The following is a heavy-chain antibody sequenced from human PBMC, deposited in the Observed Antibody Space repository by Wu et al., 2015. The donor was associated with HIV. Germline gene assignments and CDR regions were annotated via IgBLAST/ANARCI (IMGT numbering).Heavy chain of an antibody. V-gene: IGHV4-38-2*01. CDR3: ARGSYCSGGTCYPASRWFDP. CDR1: GTSVSSDYY. CDR2: INHSGST. D-gene: IGHD2-15*01. Sequence: QVQLQESGPGLVKPSETLSLTCVVSGTSVSSDYYWGWIRQTPGKGLEWIGQINHSGSTSYNPSLKSRLTISVDTSKNQFSLKLTSVTAADTAVYYCARGSYCSGGTCYPASRWFDPWGQGALVTVSS. J-gene: IGHJ5*02.